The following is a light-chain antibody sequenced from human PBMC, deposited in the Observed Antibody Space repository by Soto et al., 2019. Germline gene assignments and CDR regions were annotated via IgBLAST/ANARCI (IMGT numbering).Light chain of an antibody. CDR3: CSYAGSSTFLYV. Sequence: QSVLTQPASVSGSPGQSITISCTGGSSDIGGYNYVSWFQQHPGKAPKLMIYEGSKRPSGVSNRFSGSKSGNTASLTISGLQAEDEADYYCCSYAGSSTFLYVFGTGTKVTVL. V-gene: IGLV2-23*03. CDR2: EGS. J-gene: IGLJ1*01. CDR1: SSDIGGYNY.